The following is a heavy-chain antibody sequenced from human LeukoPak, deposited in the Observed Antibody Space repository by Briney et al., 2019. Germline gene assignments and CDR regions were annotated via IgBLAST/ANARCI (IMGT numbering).Heavy chain of an antibody. CDR3: ARLMTSSAGRDY. D-gene: IGHD2-2*01. J-gene: IGHJ4*02. CDR1: GXSFRNYW. Sequence: GGSLRLSCAASGXSFRNYWMSWVRQAPGKGLEWVANINQDGSEKYYVDSVKGRFTISRDNAKNSLYLQMNSLRAEDTAVYYCARLMTSSAGRDYWGQGTLVTVSS. CDR2: INQDGSEK. V-gene: IGHV3-7*05.